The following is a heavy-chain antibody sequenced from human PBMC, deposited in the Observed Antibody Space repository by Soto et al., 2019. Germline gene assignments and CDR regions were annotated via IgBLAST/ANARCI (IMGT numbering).Heavy chain of an antibody. J-gene: IGHJ5*02. V-gene: IGHV4-30-4*01. CDR2: IYYSGST. D-gene: IGHD4-17*01. Sequence: QVQLQESGPGLVKPSQTLSLTCTVSGGSISSGDYYWSWIRQPPGKGLEWIGYIYYSGSTYYNPYLKSRCTMSVATSKNQFSLKLSAVTAADTAVYYCARDRGDYDWFDPWGQGTLVTVSS. CDR3: ARDRGDYDWFDP. CDR1: GGSISSGDYY.